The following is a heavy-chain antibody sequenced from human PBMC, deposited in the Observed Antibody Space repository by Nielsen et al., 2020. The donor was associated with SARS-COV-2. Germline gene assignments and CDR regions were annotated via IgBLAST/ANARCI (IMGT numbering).Heavy chain of an antibody. Sequence: SLKISCAASGFTFDDYAMHWVRQAPGKGLEWVSGISWNSGSIGYADSVKGRFTISRDNAKNSLYLQMNSLRAEDTALYYCASFRSSSSWDRRYYGMDVWGQGTTVTVSS. J-gene: IGHJ6*02. CDR2: ISWNSGSI. V-gene: IGHV3-9*01. D-gene: IGHD6-13*01. CDR1: GFTFDDYA. CDR3: ASFRSSSSWDRRYYGMDV.